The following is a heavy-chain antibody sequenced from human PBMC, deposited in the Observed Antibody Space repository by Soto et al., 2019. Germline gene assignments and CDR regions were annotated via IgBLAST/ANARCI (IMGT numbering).Heavy chain of an antibody. CDR1: GFTFDDYA. CDR3: AKDMDAFDGMDV. V-gene: IGHV3-9*01. CDR2: ISWNSGSI. J-gene: IGHJ6*02. Sequence: PGGSLRLSCAASGFTFDDYAMHWVRQAPGKGLEWVSGISWNSGSIGYADSVKGRFTISRDNAKNSLYLQMNSLRAEDTALYYCAKDMDAFDGMDVWGQGTRVTVSS.